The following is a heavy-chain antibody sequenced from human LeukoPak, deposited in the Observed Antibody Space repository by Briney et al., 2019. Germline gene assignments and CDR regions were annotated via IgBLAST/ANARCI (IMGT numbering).Heavy chain of an antibody. CDR1: GFTFSSYS. CDR3: ARGSEAGYYISQVDY. J-gene: IGHJ4*02. Sequence: PGGSLRLSFAASGFTFSSYSMNWVRQAPGKGLEWVSSISTSSSYIYYAGSVKGRFTISRDNAKNSLYLQMNSLRAEDTAVYYCARGSEAGYYISQVDYWGQGTLVTVSS. CDR2: ISTSSSYI. D-gene: IGHD3-9*01. V-gene: IGHV3-21*01.